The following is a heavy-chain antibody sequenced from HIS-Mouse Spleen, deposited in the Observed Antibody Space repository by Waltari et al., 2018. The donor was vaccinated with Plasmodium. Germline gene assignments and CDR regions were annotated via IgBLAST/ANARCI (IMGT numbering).Heavy chain of an antibody. J-gene: IGHJ3*02. CDR3: ATSNDI. CDR2: INHSGST. V-gene: IGHV4-34*01. CDR1: GGSFRGYY. D-gene: IGHD7-27*01. Sequence: QVQLQQWGAGLLKPSENLSLTCAVYGGSFRGYYWSWIRQPPGKGLAWIGEINHSGSTNYNPSLKSRVTIAVDTSKNQVCLKLSSVTAADTAVYYCATSNDIWGQGTMVTVSS.